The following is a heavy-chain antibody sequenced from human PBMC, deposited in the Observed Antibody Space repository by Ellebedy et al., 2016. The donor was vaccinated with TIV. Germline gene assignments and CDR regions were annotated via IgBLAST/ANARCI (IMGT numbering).Heavy chain of an antibody. D-gene: IGHD6-13*01. J-gene: IGHJ4*02. CDR2: ISESGDST. Sequence: GESLKISCAASGFTFTDCAMSWVRQAPGKGLEWVSTISESGDSTYYTDSVKGRFTISRDSSQNTLYLQMNSLRTEDTAVYYCSRRRWADYWGQGTLVTVSS. CDR1: GFTFTDCA. CDR3: SRRRWADY. V-gene: IGHV3-23*01.